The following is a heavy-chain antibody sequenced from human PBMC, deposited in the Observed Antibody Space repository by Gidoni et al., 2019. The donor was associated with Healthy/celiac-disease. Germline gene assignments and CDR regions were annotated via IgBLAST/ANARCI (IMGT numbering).Heavy chain of an antibody. CDR1: GGSIRSSSYY. D-gene: IGHD3-22*01. CDR2: IYYSGST. V-gene: IGHV4-39*01. CDR3: ASPINSSGYYFY. J-gene: IGHJ4*02. Sequence: QLQLQESGPGLVKPSETLSLTCTVSGGSIRSSSYYWGWIRQPPGKGLEWIGSIYYSGSTYYNPSLKSRVTISVDTSKNQFSLKLSSVTAADTAVYYCASPINSSGYYFYWGQGTLVTVSS.